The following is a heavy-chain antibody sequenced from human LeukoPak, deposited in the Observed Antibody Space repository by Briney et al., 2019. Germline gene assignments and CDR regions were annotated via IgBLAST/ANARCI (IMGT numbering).Heavy chain of an antibody. Sequence: SETLSLTCTVSGGSISSRSYYWGWIRQPPGKGLEWIGSIYYSGSTYYNPSLKSRVTISVDTSKNQFSLKLSSVTAADTAVYYCARCGIAAAGSYYYYYGMDVWGQGTTVTVSS. V-gene: IGHV4-39*01. J-gene: IGHJ6*02. CDR3: ARCGIAAAGSYYYYYGMDV. D-gene: IGHD6-13*01. CDR2: IYYSGST. CDR1: GGSISSRSYY.